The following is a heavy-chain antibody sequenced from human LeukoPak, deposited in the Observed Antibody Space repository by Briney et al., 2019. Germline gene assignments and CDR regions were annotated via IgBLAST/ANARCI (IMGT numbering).Heavy chain of an antibody. D-gene: IGHD3-22*01. CDR1: GFTFSGYA. CDR2: IVSSGEST. J-gene: IGHJ4*02. Sequence: GRCLRLSCAVSGFTFSGYAMTWVRPAPGKGLEWVSGIVSSGESTYYADSVKGRFTISRDNSKTMLFLQMESLRAEDTAVYFCAKASRDRSEAYWGQGTLVTVSS. V-gene: IGHV3-23*01. CDR3: AKASRDRSEAY.